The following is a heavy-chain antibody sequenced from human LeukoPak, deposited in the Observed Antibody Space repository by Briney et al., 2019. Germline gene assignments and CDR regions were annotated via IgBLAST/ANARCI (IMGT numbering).Heavy chain of an antibody. CDR3: ARDVHYYGSGKSPLIAH. Sequence: SGGSLRLSCAASGFTFSSYAMSWVRQAPGKGLEWVSAISGSGGSTYYADSVKGRFTISRDNSKNTLYLQMNSLRAEDTAVYYCARDVHYYGSGKSPLIAHWGQGTLVTVSS. CDR2: ISGSGGST. J-gene: IGHJ5*02. CDR1: GFTFSSYA. D-gene: IGHD3-10*01. V-gene: IGHV3-23*01.